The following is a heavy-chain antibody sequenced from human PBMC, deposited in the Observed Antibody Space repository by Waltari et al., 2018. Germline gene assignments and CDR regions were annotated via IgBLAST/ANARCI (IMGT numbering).Heavy chain of an antibody. CDR1: GVTFGSYS. D-gene: IGHD6-13*01. J-gene: IGHJ4*02. CDR3: VRSTSWRYYFDT. CDR2: ISSGGTYI. Sequence: DVQLVESGGGLVKPGGSLRLSCAASGVTFGSYSMHWVRQAPGKGLEWVASISSGGTYIYYTYSVKGRFTISRGSVTDSLYLQMNSLRVEDTATYFCVRSTSWRYYFDTWGQGTLVAVSS. V-gene: IGHV3-21*01.